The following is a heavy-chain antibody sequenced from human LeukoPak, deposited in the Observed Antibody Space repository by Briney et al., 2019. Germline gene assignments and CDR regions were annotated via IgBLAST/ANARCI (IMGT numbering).Heavy chain of an antibody. V-gene: IGHV3-9*01. CDR2: ISWNSGSI. CDR1: GFTFDDYA. CDR3: AKDRRSSGWYYFDY. Sequence: GGSLRLSCAASGFTFDDYAMHWVRQAPGKALEWVSVISWNSGSIGYADSVKGRFTVSRDNAKTSLYLQMNSLRAEDTALYYCAKDRRSSGWYYFDYWGQGTLVTVSS. D-gene: IGHD6-19*01. J-gene: IGHJ4*02.